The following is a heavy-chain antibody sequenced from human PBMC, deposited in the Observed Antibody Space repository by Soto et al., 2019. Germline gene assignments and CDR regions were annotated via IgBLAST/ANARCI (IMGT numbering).Heavy chain of an antibody. D-gene: IGHD3-10*01. Sequence: EVQLVESGGGLVKPGGSLRLSCAASGFTFSSYSMNWVRQAPGKGLEWVSSISPNNDYIYYTDSVKGRFTISRDNANNSLYLQMHSLRAEDTAVYYCARDMSGFGELQASDYWCQGTQVTVSS. J-gene: IGHJ4*02. CDR2: ISPNNDYI. V-gene: IGHV3-21*01. CDR3: ARDMSGFGELQASDY. CDR1: GFTFSSYS.